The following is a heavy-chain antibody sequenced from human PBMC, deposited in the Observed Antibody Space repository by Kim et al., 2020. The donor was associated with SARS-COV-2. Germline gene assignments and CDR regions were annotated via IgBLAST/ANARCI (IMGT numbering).Heavy chain of an antibody. D-gene: IGHD4-17*01. V-gene: IGHV3-48*02. CDR3: ARDYYGDFVFDY. Sequence: GGSLRLSCAASGFTFTTYSMNWVRQAPGKGLEWVSHISSSSSTIYDADSVKGRFIISRDNAKKPLYLQMNSLRDEDTAVYYCARDYYGDFVFDYWGQGTLVTVSS. J-gene: IGHJ4*02. CDR1: GFTFTTYS. CDR2: ISSSSSTI.